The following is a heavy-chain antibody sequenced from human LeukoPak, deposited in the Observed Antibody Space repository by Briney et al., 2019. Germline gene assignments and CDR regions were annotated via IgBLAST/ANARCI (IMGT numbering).Heavy chain of an antibody. V-gene: IGHV4-59*08. J-gene: IGHJ4*01. CDR2: INYSGST. Sequence: SETLSLTCTASGGSISSYYWSWIRQPPGKGLEWIGYINYSGSTNYNPSLKSRVTISVDTSKNQFSLKLSSVTAADTAVYYCARRPHSNYHFDYWGNRSMVTVSS. CDR1: GGSISSYY. D-gene: IGHD4-11*01. CDR3: ARRPHSNYHFDY.